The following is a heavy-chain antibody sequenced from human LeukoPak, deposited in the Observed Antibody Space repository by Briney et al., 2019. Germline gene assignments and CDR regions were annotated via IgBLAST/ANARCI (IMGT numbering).Heavy chain of an antibody. D-gene: IGHD2-15*01. CDR1: GFSFSSYW. J-gene: IGHJ3*02. CDR2: IQYDGSTT. CDR3: ARALVAGVTLNALDI. V-gene: IGHV3-74*01. Sequence: PGGSLRLSCAASGFSFSSYWMHWLRQAPGKGLVGVARIQYDGSTTNYADSVKGRFTISRDNAKKTLYVQMNSLRAEDTAVYYCARALVAGVTLNALDIWGQGTMVTVSS.